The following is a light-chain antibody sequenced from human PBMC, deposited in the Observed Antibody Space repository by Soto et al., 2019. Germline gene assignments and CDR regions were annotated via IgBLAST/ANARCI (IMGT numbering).Light chain of an antibody. V-gene: IGLV2-23*02. J-gene: IGLJ3*02. CDR1: SRDVGSYNL. CDR3: CSYAGSSTV. Sequence: QSVLTQPASVSGSPGQSITISCTGTSRDVGSYNLVSWYQQHLGKAPKLMIYEVSKWPSGVSNRFSGSKSGNMASLTISGLQAEDEADYYCCSYAGSSTVFGGGTKLTVL. CDR2: EVS.